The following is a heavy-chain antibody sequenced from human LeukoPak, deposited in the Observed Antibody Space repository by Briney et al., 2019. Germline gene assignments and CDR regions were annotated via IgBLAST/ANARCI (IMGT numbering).Heavy chain of an antibody. Sequence: ASVKVSCKASGYTFTSYDINWVRQATGQGLEWMGWMNPNSGNTGYAQKFQGRVTMTRNTSISTAYMELSSLRSEDTAAYYCAKDVSRGGDHPDGCWGQGTLVTVSS. CDR1: GYTFTSYD. V-gene: IGHV1-8*01. D-gene: IGHD2-21*02. CDR2: MNPNSGNT. J-gene: IGHJ4*02. CDR3: AKDVSRGGDHPDGC.